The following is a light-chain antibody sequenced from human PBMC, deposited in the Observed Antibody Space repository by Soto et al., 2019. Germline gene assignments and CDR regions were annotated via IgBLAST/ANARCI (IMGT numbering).Light chain of an antibody. CDR3: MQYLQRPRK. CDR2: LGS. Sequence: DSWITKSTLTSPVTPVETAVISCRSSQSLLHSNGYNYLDWYLQKPGQSPQLLIYLGSNRSSGVPDRFTGSGSGTDLTLKISRVEAEDVGVYYCMQYLQRPRKFGQGTKVEIK. CDR1: QSLLHSNGYNY. J-gene: IGKJ1*01. V-gene: IGKV2-28*01.